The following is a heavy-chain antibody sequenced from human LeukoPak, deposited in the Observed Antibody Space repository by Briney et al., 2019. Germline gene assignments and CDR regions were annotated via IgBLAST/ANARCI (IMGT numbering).Heavy chain of an antibody. V-gene: IGHV3-13*01. CDR1: GFTFGSYD. D-gene: IGHD5-18*01. CDR3: ARAGYGYLYFDL. Sequence: GGSLRLSCAASGFTFGSYDMHWVSQATGKGLEWVSAIGTAGDTYYPGSVKGRFTISRENAKNSLYLQMNSLRAGDTAVYYCARAGYGYLYFDLWGRGTLVTVSS. CDR2: IGTAGDT. J-gene: IGHJ2*01.